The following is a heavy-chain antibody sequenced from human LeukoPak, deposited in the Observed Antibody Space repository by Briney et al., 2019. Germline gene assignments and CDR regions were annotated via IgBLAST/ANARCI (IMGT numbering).Heavy chain of an antibody. CDR1: GFTFSSYG. D-gene: IGHD2-15*01. CDR3: ARDEVGYCNGGTCYSSNYFDY. CDR2: ISYDGNNK. J-gene: IGHJ4*02. V-gene: IGHV3-30*03. Sequence: GRSLRLPCAASGFTFSSYGMHWVRQAPGKGLEWVAVISYDGNNKNYADSVKGRFTTSRDNSKNTLYLQMNSLRAEDTAVYYCARDEVGYCNGGTCYSSNYFDYWGQGTLVTVSS.